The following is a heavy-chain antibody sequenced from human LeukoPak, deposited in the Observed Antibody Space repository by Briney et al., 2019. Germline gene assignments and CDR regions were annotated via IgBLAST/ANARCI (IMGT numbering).Heavy chain of an antibody. CDR3: ARVILTGYYNSFYYYYYYMDV. CDR1: GYIFTGFY. CDR2: ITPNSGGT. Sequence: ASVKVSCKASGYIFTGFYMHWVRQAPGQGLEWMGWITPNSGGTNFAQKFQGRVTMTTDTSTSTAYMELRSLRSDDTAVYYCARVILTGYYNSFYYYYYYMDVWGKGTTVTVSS. J-gene: IGHJ6*03. V-gene: IGHV1-2*02. D-gene: IGHD3-9*01.